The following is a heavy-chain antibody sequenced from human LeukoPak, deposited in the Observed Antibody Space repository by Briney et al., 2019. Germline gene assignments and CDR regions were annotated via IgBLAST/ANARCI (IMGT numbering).Heavy chain of an antibody. CDR2: IYYSGST. V-gene: IGHV4-59*01. Sequence: SETLSLTCTVSGGSISSYYWSWIRQPPGKGLERIGYIYYSGSTNYNPSLKSRVTISVDTSKNQFSLKLSSVTAADTAVYYCARGVGGNRWFDPWGQETLVTVSS. CDR3: ARGVGGNRWFDP. J-gene: IGHJ5*02. CDR1: GGSISSYY. D-gene: IGHD1-14*01.